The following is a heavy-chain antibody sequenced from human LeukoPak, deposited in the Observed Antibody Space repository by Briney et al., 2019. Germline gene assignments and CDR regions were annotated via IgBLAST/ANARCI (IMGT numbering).Heavy chain of an antibody. CDR3: AKAPAYYYDSSGYFDY. CDR2: ISWNSGSI. CDR1: GFTFDDYA. D-gene: IGHD3-22*01. J-gene: IGHJ4*02. Sequence: GRSLRLSCAASGFTFDDYAMHWVRQAPGEGLEWVSGISWNSGSIGYADSVKGRFTISRDNAKNSLYLQMNSLRAEDTALYYCAKAPAYYYDSSGYFDYWGQGTLVTVSS. V-gene: IGHV3-9*01.